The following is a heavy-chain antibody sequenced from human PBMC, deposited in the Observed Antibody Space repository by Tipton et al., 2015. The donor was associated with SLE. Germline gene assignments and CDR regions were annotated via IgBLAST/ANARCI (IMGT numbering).Heavy chain of an antibody. CDR1: GGSISSSSYY. D-gene: IGHD2-2*01. CDR3: ASGAGCSSTSCSHPFDY. CDR2: IYYSGST. Sequence: LRLSCTVSGGSISSSSYYWGWIRQPPGKGLEWIGSIYYSGSTYYNPSLKSRVTISVDTSKNQFSLKLSSVTAADTAVYYCASGAGCSSTSCSHPFDYWDQGTLVTVSS. V-gene: IGHV4-39*07. J-gene: IGHJ4*02.